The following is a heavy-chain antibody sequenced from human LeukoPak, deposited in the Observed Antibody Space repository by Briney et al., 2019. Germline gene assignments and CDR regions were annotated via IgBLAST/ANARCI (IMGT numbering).Heavy chain of an antibody. CDR2: ITTSSTYT. D-gene: IGHD3-10*01. CDR3: AKDSLHGWGPYCFDY. J-gene: IGHJ4*02. V-gene: IGHV3-21*01. CDR1: GFSFSSHN. Sequence: PGGSLRLSCAASGFSFSSHNMNWVRQAPGKGLEWVSSITTSSTYTFYADSVMGRFTISRDESKKTLYLDMNSLRAEDTAVYYCAKDSLHGWGPYCFDYWGQGILVTVSS.